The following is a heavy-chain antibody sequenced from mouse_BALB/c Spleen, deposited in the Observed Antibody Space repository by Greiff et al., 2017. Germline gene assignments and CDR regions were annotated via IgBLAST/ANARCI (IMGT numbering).Heavy chain of an antibody. V-gene: IGHV14-1*02. Sequence: SGAELVRPGALVKLSCKASGFNIKDYYMHWVKQRPEQGLEWIGWIDPENGNTIYDPKFQGKASITADTSSNTAYLQLSSLTSEDTAVYYCARGIYFDYWGQGTTLTVSS. CDR1: GFNIKDYY. CDR2: IDPENGNT. CDR3: ARGIYFDY. J-gene: IGHJ2*01.